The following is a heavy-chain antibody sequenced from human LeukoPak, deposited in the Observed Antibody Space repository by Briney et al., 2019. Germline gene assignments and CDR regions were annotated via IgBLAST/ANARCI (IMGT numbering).Heavy chain of an antibody. CDR3: ARDELARGGDY. J-gene: IGHJ4*02. CDR1: GFTFSSYS. Sequence: GGSLRLSCAASGFTFSSYSMNWVRQAPGKGLEWVSSISSSSSYIYYADSVKGRFTISRDNAKNSLYLQMNSLRAEDTAVYYCARDELARGGDYWGQGPWSPSPQ. D-gene: IGHD3-10*01. V-gene: IGHV3-21*01. CDR2: ISSSSSYI.